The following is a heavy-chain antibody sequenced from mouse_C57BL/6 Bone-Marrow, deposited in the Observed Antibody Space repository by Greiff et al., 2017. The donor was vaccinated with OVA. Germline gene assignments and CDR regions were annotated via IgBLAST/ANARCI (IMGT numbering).Heavy chain of an antibody. J-gene: IGHJ4*01. CDR3: AREGVMGNYLLDYAMDY. CDR2: IYPGSGST. D-gene: IGHD2-1*01. CDR1: GYTFTSYW. V-gene: IGHV1-55*01. Sequence: QVQLQQSGAELVKPGASVKMSCKASGYTFTSYWITWVKQRPGQGLEWIGDIYPGSGSTNYNEKFKSKATLTVDTSSSTASMQLSSLTSEDSAVYYCAREGVMGNYLLDYAMDYWGQGTSVTVSS.